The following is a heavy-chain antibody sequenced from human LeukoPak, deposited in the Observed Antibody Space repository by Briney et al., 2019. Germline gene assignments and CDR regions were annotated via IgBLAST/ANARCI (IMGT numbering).Heavy chain of an antibody. D-gene: IGHD3-10*01. V-gene: IGHV3-23*01. CDR1: GFTFSSYA. CDR2: ISGSGGST. CDR3: ARDHYYGAGTPPGDTFDI. J-gene: IGHJ3*02. Sequence: GGSLRLSCAASGFTFSSYAMSWVRQAPGKGLEWVSAISGSGGSTYYADSVKGRFTISRDNSKNTLYLLMNSLRADDTAQYYCARDHYYGAGTPPGDTFDIWGQGTMVTVSS.